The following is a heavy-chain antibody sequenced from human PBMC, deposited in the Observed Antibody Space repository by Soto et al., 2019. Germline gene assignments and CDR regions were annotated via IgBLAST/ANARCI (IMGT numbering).Heavy chain of an antibody. CDR3: ARDPRSRTTVVNLSWFDP. CDR1: GYTFTSYG. J-gene: IGHJ5*02. CDR2: ISAYNGNT. Sequence: QVQLVQSGAEVKKPGASVKVSCKASGYTFTSYGISWVRQAPGQGLEWMGWISAYNGNTNYAQKLQGRVTMTTDTTTSTAYMELRSLRSDDTAVYYCARDPRSRTTVVNLSWFDPWGQGTLVTVSS. D-gene: IGHD4-17*01. V-gene: IGHV1-18*01.